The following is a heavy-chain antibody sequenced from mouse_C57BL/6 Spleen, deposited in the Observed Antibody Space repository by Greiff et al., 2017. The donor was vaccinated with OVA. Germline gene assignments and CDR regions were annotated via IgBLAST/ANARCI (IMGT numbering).Heavy chain of an antibody. J-gene: IGHJ1*03. CDR1: GYTFTSYW. D-gene: IGHD2-3*01. V-gene: IGHV1-52*01. Sequence: QVQLQQPGAELVRPGSSVKLSCKASGYTFTSYWMHWVKQRPIQGLEWIGNIDPSDSETHYNQKFKDKATLTVDKSSSTAYMQLSSLTSEDSAVYYCARDDGYYGRYFDAWGTGTTVTVSS. CDR2: IDPSDSET. CDR3: ARDDGYYGRYFDA.